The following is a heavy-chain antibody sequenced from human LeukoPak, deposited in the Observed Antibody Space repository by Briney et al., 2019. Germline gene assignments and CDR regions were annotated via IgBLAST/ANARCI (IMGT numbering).Heavy chain of an antibody. J-gene: IGHJ4*02. V-gene: IGHV3-21*01. CDR3: ARDRLGATNVPDY. CDR2: ISSSSSYI. Sequence: GGSLRLSCAASGFTFSSYSMNWVRQAPGKGLEWVSSISSSSSYIYYADSVKGRFTISRDNAKNSLYLQMNSLRAEDTAVYYCARDRLGATNVPDYWGQGTLVTVSS. D-gene: IGHD1-26*01. CDR1: GFTFSSYS.